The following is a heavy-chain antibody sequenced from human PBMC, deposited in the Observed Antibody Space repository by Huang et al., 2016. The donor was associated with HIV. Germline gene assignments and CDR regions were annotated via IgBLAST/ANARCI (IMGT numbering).Heavy chain of an antibody. Sequence: EVQLVESGGGLVQPGGSLRLSCAASGFTFSSYWMHWVRQAPGQGLVWVSRINGDGRSTNYADSVKGRFTISRDNAKNTLYVQVNSLRAEDTAVYYCARGTRLTGLWYFDLWGRGTLVIVSS. D-gene: IGHD7-27*01. V-gene: IGHV3-74*01. J-gene: IGHJ2*01. CDR3: ARGTRLTGLWYFDL. CDR1: GFTFSSYW. CDR2: INGDGRST.